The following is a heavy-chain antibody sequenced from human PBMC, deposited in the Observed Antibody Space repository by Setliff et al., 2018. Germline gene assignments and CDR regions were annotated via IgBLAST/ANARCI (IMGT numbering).Heavy chain of an antibody. CDR3: RLWFGELSRDY. J-gene: IGHJ4*02. Sequence: PSETLSLTCTVSVASVTSFDYYWSWIRQPPGKGLEYIGHISHGVSTSYSPSLKSRLSISADTSKNQFSLKLTSVTAEDTAVYYCRLWFGELSRDYWGPGTLVTVSS. CDR1: VASVTSFDYY. CDR2: ISHGVST. V-gene: IGHV4-30-4*01. D-gene: IGHD3-10*01.